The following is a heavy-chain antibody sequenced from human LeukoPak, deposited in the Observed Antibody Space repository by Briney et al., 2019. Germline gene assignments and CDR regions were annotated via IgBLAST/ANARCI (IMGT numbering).Heavy chain of an antibody. CDR3: ARVTPEWELLGYFDY. J-gene: IGHJ4*02. Sequence: GGSLRLSCAASGFTFSSYAMHWVRQAPGKGLEWVAVISYDGSNKYYADSVKGRFTISRDNSKNTPYLQMNSLRAEDTAVYYCARVTPEWELLGYFDYWGQGTLVTVSS. D-gene: IGHD1-26*01. CDR2: ISYDGSNK. V-gene: IGHV3-30-3*01. CDR1: GFTFSSYA.